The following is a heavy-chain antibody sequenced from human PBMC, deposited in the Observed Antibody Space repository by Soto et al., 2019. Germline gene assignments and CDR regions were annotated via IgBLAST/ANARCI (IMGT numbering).Heavy chain of an antibody. CDR2: ISGSGGST. CDR1: GFTFSSYA. V-gene: IGHV3-23*01. Sequence: GGSLRLSCAASGFTFSSYAMSWVRQAPGKGLEWVSAISGSGGSTYYADSVKGRFTISRDNSKNTLYLQMNSLRAEDTAVYYCAKVGGYGYYYDSSGYSYFDYWGQGTLVTVSS. J-gene: IGHJ4*02. CDR3: AKVGGYGYYYDSSGYSYFDY. D-gene: IGHD3-22*01.